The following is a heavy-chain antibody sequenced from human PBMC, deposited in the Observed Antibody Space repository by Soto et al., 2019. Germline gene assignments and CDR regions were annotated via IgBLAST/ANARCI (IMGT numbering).Heavy chain of an antibody. J-gene: IGHJ4*02. V-gene: IGHV5-51*01. D-gene: IGHD2-2*01. Sequence: PGASLKISCKGSGYSFTSYWIGWVRQMPGKGLEWMGIIYPGDSDTRYSPSFQGQVTISADKSTSTAYLQWSSLKASDTAMYYCAKVRDPIVVVPAAPFDYWGQGTLVTVSS. CDR2: IYPGDSDT. CDR3: AKVRDPIVVVPAAPFDY. CDR1: GYSFTSYW.